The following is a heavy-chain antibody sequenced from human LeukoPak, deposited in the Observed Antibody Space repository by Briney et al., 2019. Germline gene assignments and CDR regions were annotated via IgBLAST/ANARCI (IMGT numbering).Heavy chain of an antibody. Sequence: ASVTVSCTASGYTFTSYGISWVRQAPGQGLEWMVWISAYNGNTNYAQKLQGRVTMTTDTSTSTAYMELRSLRSDDTAVYYCARGGKYYYDSSGYYYPQYYFDYWGQGTLVTVSS. CDR2: ISAYNGNT. CDR3: ARGGKYYYDSSGYYYPQYYFDY. V-gene: IGHV1-18*01. J-gene: IGHJ4*02. CDR1: GYTFTSYG. D-gene: IGHD3-22*01.